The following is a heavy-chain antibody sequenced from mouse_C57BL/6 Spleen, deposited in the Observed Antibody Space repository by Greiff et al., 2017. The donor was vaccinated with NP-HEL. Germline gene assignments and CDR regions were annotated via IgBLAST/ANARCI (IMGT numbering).Heavy chain of an antibody. CDR3: ARDDYPYYFDY. J-gene: IGHJ2*01. Sequence: QVQLQQSGAELVRPGTSVKVSCKASGYAFTNYLIEWVKQRPGQGLEWIGVINPGSGGTNYNEKFKGKATLTADKSSSTAYMQLSSLTSEDSAVYFCARDDYPYYFDYWGQGTTLTVSS. CDR2: INPGSGGT. V-gene: IGHV1-54*01. CDR1: GYAFTNYL. D-gene: IGHD2-4*01.